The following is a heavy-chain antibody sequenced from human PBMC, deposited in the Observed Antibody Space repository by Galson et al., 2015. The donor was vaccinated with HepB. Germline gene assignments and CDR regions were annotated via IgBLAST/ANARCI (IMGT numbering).Heavy chain of an antibody. CDR1: RFTFSNAW. J-gene: IGHJ4*02. V-gene: IGHV3-64D*06. D-gene: IGHD2-2*01. CDR2: ISSNGGST. CDR3: VKDWRYCSSTSCQDY. Sequence: LRLSCAASRFTFSNAWMSWVRQAPGKGLEYVSAISSNGGSTYYADSVKGRFTISRDNSKNTLYLQMSSLRAEDTAVYYCVKDWRYCSSTSCQDYWGQGTLVTVSS.